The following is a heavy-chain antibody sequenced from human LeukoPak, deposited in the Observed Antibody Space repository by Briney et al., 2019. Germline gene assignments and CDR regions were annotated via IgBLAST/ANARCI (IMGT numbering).Heavy chain of an antibody. Sequence: GGSLRLSCAASGFTFSSYSMNWVRQAPGKGLEWVSSISSSSSYIYYADSVKGRFTISRDNSKNTLYLQMNSLRAEDTAVYYCAKDLQYYGSGSYSLDYWGQGTLVTVSS. V-gene: IGHV3-21*04. CDR1: GFTFSSYS. D-gene: IGHD3-10*01. CDR3: AKDLQYYGSGSYSLDY. CDR2: ISSSSSYI. J-gene: IGHJ4*02.